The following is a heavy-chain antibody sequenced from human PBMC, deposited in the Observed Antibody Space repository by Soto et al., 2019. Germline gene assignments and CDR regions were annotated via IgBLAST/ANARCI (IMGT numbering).Heavy chain of an antibody. CDR1: GFTFGDYA. V-gene: IGHV3-49*03. J-gene: IGHJ6*02. CDR3: TTDQTTVSYYGMDV. D-gene: IGHD4-4*01. CDR2: IRSKAYGGTT. Sequence: SGGSLRLSXTASGFTFGDYAMSWFRQAPGKGLEWVGFIRSKAYGGTTEYAASVKGRFTISRDDSKSIAYLQMNSLKTEDTAVYYCTTDQTTVSYYGMDVWGQGTTVTVSS.